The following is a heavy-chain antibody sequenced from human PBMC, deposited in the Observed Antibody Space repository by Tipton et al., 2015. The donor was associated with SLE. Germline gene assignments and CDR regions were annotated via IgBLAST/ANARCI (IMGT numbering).Heavy chain of an antibody. Sequence: TLSLTCTVSGGSISNYYWSWIRQPPGKGLEWLGYIYTSGSTNYNPPLKSRVTISVATSRSQLSLKLTSVTAADTAVYYCARNCGGDCFGAFDVWGQGTMVSVSP. CDR1: GGSISNYY. J-gene: IGHJ3*01. V-gene: IGHV4-4*08. D-gene: IGHD2-21*01. CDR2: IYTSGST. CDR3: ARNCGGDCFGAFDV.